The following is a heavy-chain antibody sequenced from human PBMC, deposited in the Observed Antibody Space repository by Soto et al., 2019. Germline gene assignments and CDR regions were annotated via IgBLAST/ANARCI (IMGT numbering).Heavy chain of an antibody. V-gene: IGHV1-18*01. CDR3: QSSGYAGGYYYYYMDV. Sequence: GASVKGSCKASGYTFTSYGISWVRQAPGQGLEWMGWISAYNGNTNYVQKLQGRVTMTRNTSISTAYMQLSSLRSEDTAVYYCQSSGYAGGYYYYYMDVWGKGTTVTVSS. CDR1: GYTFTSYG. D-gene: IGHD3-22*01. CDR2: ISAYNGNT. J-gene: IGHJ6*03.